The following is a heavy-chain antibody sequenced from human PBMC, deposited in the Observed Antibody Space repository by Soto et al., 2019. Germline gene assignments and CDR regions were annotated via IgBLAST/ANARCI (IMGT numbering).Heavy chain of an antibody. V-gene: IGHV1-18*01. Sequence: QVQLMQSGVEVKKPGASVKVSCKTSGYIFSNHGITWVRQAPGQGLEWMGWISAYNGNTDYAQKFQDRVTVTADTSTKIAYMELRSLRSDDTAMYYCARGGIYSCDWHFDSWGQGTLVTVSS. D-gene: IGHD2-21*02. CDR2: ISAYNGNT. CDR1: GYIFSNHG. CDR3: ARGGIYSCDWHFDS. J-gene: IGHJ4*02.